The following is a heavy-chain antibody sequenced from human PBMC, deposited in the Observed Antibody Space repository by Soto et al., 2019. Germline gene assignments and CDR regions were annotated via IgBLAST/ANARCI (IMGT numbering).Heavy chain of an antibody. Sequence: QVQLVQSGAEVKKPGSSVKVSCKASGGTFSSYTISWVRQAPGQGLEWMGRIIPILGIANYAQKFQGRVTITADKSTSTAYMDLSSLRSEDAAVDYCASVPGDYEAYWGQGTLVTVSS. D-gene: IGHD4-17*01. CDR3: ASVPGDYEAY. CDR1: GGTFSSYT. CDR2: IIPILGIA. J-gene: IGHJ4*02. V-gene: IGHV1-69*02.